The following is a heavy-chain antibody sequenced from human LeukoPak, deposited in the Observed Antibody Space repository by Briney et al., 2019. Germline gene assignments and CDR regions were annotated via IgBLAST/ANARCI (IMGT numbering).Heavy chain of an antibody. V-gene: IGHV1-8*01. CDR2: MNPNSGNT. J-gene: IGHJ4*02. CDR1: GYTFTSYD. D-gene: IGHD3-22*01. Sequence: ASVKVSCKASGYTFTSYDINWVRQATGQGLEWMGWMNPNSGNTGYAQKFQGRVTMTTDTSTSTAYMELRSLRSDDTAVYYCARQADYYDSSGKFDYWGQGTLVTVSS. CDR3: ARQADYYDSSGKFDY.